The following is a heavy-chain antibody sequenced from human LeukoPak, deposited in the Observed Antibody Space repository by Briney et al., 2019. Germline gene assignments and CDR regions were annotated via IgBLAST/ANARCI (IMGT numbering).Heavy chain of an antibody. V-gene: IGHV3-23*01. Sequence: AASVKVSCKASGGTFSSYAMSWVRQAPGKGLEWVSAISGSGGSTYYADSVKGRFTISRDNSKNTLYLQMNSLRAEDTAVYYCAKDLVVVPAAIMVYWGQGTLVTVSS. CDR1: GGTFSSYA. CDR3: AKDLVVVPAAIMVY. J-gene: IGHJ4*02. CDR2: ISGSGGST. D-gene: IGHD2-2*02.